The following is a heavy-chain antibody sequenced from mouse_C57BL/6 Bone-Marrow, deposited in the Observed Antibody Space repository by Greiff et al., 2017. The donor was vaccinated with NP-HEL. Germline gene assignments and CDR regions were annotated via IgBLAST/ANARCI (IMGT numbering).Heavy chain of an antibody. Sequence: VQLKESGAELVRPGSSVKMSCKTSGYTFTSYGINWVKQRPGQGLEWIGYIYIGNGYTEYNEKFKGKATLTSDTSSSTAYMQLSSLTSEDSAIYFCARRRNYYGSYYFDYWGQGTTLTVSS. CDR3: ARRRNYYGSYYFDY. D-gene: IGHD1-1*01. CDR2: IYIGNGYT. V-gene: IGHV1-58*01. J-gene: IGHJ2*01. CDR1: GYTFTSYG.